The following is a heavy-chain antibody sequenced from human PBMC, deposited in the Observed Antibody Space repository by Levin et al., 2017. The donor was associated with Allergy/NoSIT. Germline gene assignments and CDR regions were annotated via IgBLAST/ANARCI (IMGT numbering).Heavy chain of an antibody. CDR2: INHSGST. CDR3: ARGYGVTDY. Sequence: LSQTLSLTCAVYGGSFSGYYWSWIRQPPGKGLEWIGEINHSGSTNYNPSLKSRVTISVDTSKNQFSLKLSSVTAADTAVYYCARGYGVTDYWGQGTLVTVSS. CDR1: GGSFSGYY. V-gene: IGHV4-34*01. J-gene: IGHJ4*02. D-gene: IGHD4-17*01.